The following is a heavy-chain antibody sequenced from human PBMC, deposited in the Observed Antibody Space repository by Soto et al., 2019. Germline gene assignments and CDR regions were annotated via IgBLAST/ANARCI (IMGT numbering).Heavy chain of an antibody. V-gene: IGHV4-59*08. CDR1: GGSISSHY. CDR2: VYYSGST. D-gene: IGHD6-19*01. Sequence: PSETQSLTSTVSGGSISSHYWSWIRQPPGKGLEWIGYVYYSGSTDYNPSLKSRVTISVDTSKNQFSLKLSSVTAADTAVYYCAGTIAVAASNWFDPWGQGTLVTVSS. J-gene: IGHJ5*02. CDR3: AGTIAVAASNWFDP.